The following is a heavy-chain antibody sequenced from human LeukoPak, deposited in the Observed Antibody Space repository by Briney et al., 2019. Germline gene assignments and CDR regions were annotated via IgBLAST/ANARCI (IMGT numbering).Heavy chain of an antibody. CDR3: ARCLGQWPALFDY. D-gene: IGHD3-16*01. V-gene: IGHV4-39*02. J-gene: IGHJ4*02. CDR1: GGSISSSSYY. CDR2: IYYSGST. Sequence: PETLSLTCTVSGGSISSSSYYWGWIRQPPGKGLEWIGSIYYSGSTYYNPSLKSRVTISVDTSKNHFSLKLSSVTAADTAVYYCARCLGQWPALFDYWGQGTLVTVSS.